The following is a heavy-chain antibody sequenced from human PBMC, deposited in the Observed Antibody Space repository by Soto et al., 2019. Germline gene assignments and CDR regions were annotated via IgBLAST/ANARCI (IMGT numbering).Heavy chain of an antibody. J-gene: IGHJ4*01. CDR1: GFIFSSSA. CDR2: VAVGSGDT. CDR3: AATSPDHHDMSGYWGYFDY. D-gene: IGHD3-22*01. Sequence: SVKVSCNASGFIFSSSAVQWLRPARGQRLEWIGWVAVGSGDTRYAQRSQERATITRDASTSTADMDLSSLTSEDTAVYYCAATSPDHHDMSGYWGYFDYWG. V-gene: IGHV1-58*01.